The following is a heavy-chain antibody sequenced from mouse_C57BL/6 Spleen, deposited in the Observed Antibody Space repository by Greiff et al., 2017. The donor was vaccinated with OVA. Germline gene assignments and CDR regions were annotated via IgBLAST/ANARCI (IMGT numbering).Heavy chain of an antibody. V-gene: IGHV5S21*01. Sequence: EVKLEESGEGLVKPGGSLKLSCAASGFTFSSYAMSWVRQTPEKRLEWVAYISSGGDYIYYADTVKGRFTISRDNARNTLYLQMSSLKSEDTAMYYCTRPGRIWYFDVWGTGTTVTVSS. J-gene: IGHJ1*03. D-gene: IGHD3-3*01. CDR3: TRPGRIWYFDV. CDR2: ISSGGDYI. CDR1: GFTFSSYA.